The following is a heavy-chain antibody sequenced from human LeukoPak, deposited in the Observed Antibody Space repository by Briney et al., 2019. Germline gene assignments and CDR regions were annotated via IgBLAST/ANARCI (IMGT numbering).Heavy chain of an antibody. CDR3: ARMYFGDYKDMDV. CDR1: GVSISSSSHY. D-gene: IGHD3-10*01. J-gene: IGHJ6*03. V-gene: IGHV2-70*11. CDR2: IDWDDDK. Sequence: QTLSLTCSVSGVSISSSSHYWSWIRQPPGRALEWLARIDWDDDKYYNTSLEARLTISKDTSKNQVILTVTDMDPVDSATYYCARMYFGDYKDMDVWGKGTTVTVSS.